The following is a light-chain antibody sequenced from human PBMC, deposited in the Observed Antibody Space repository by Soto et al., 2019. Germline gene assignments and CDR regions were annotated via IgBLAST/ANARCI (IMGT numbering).Light chain of an antibody. CDR3: LQHNNFPRT. CDR2: GAS. V-gene: IGKV1-17*02. J-gene: IGKJ1*01. Sequence: DIQMTQSPSTLSASVGYRFTITCRASQGIRIDLGWFQQRPGKAPKRLIYGASSLQSGVPSRFSGSGYGTEFTLTISNLQPEDFATYYCLQHNNFPRTFGQGTTVDIK. CDR1: QGIRID.